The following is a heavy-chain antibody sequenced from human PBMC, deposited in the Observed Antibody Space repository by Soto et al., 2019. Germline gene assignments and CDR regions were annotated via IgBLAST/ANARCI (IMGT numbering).Heavy chain of an antibody. CDR2: VYYSGST. V-gene: IGHV4-31*03. CDR1: GGSISSGGYY. J-gene: IGHJ4*02. CDR3: ARDVARGGNFDY. D-gene: IGHD3-16*01. Sequence: QVQLQESGPGLVKPSQTLSLTCTVSGGSISSGGYYWSWIRQHPGKGLEWIGYVYYSGSTYYNPSLKSRVTISVDTSKNQFSLKLSSVTAADTAVYYCARDVARGGNFDYWGQGTLVTVSS.